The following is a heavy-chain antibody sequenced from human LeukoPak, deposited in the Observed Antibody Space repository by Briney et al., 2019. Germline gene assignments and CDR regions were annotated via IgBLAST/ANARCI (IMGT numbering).Heavy chain of an antibody. CDR1: GFTFSSYS. J-gene: IGHJ4*02. CDR3: TTGPDHYDSSGYYGGDY. CDR2: IKSKTDGGTT. V-gene: IGHV3-15*01. Sequence: GGSLRLSCAASGFTFSSYSMNWVRQAPGKGLEWVGRIKSKTDGGTTDYAAPVKGRFTISRDDSKNTLYLQMNSLKTEDTAVYYCTTGPDHYDSSGYYGGDYWGQGTLVTVSS. D-gene: IGHD3-22*01.